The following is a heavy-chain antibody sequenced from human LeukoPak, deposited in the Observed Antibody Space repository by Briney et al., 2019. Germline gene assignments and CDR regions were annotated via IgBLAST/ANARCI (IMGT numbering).Heavy chain of an antibody. D-gene: IGHD3-3*01. CDR1: GGSISSYY. V-gene: IGHV4-59*01. Sequence: PPETLSLTCTVSGGSISSYYWSWIRQPPGKGLEWIGYIYYSGSTNYNPSLKSRVTISVDTSKNQFSLKLSSVTAADTAVYYCARGLEWSDFWSGYRYYYYYMDVWGKGTTVTVSS. J-gene: IGHJ6*03. CDR3: ARGLEWSDFWSGYRYYYYYMDV. CDR2: IYYSGST.